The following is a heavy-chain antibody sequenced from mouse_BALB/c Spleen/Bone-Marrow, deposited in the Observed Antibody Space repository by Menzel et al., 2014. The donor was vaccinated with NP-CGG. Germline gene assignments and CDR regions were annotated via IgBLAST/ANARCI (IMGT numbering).Heavy chain of an antibody. V-gene: IGHV14-3*02. CDR1: GFNIKDTY. CDR2: IDPANGYT. Sequence: EVKLQESGAELVKPGASVKLSCTASGFNIKDTYIHWMKQRPEQGLEWIGRIDPANGYTIYDPKFQGKATITADTTSNTAYLQHSSLTSEDTAVYYCALITAATFSYWYFDVWGAGTTVTVSS. D-gene: IGHD1-2*01. J-gene: IGHJ1*01. CDR3: ALITAATFSYWYFDV.